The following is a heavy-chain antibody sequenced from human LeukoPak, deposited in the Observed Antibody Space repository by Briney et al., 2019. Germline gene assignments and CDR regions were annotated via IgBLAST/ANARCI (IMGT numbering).Heavy chain of an antibody. D-gene: IGHD2-2*01. CDR1: GGTFSSYA. Sequence: SVKVSCKASGGTFSSYAISWVRQAPGQGLEWMGGIIPIFGTANYAQKFQGRVTITTDESTSTAYMELSSLRSEDTAVYYCARSVRGPAVDPYYYYYMDVWGKGTTVTVSS. V-gene: IGHV1-69*05. CDR3: ARSVRGPAVDPYYYYYMDV. J-gene: IGHJ6*03. CDR2: IIPIFGTA.